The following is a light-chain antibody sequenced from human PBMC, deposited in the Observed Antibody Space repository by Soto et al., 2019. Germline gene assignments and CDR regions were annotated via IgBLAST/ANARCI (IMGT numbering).Light chain of an antibody. CDR3: QQYNKWPRT. CDR1: QTVSSN. V-gene: IGKV3-15*01. CDR2: GAS. Sequence: EIVLTQSPATLSLSPGDSVTLSCRPSQTVSSNLAWYKQKPGQAPRLLIYGASPRATGVPDRFSGSGSGTEFTLTISSLQAEDVGVYYCQQYNKWPRTFGQGTKVDIK. J-gene: IGKJ1*01.